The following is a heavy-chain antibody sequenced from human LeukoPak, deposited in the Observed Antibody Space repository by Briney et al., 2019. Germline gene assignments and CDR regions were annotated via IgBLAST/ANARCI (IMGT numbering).Heavy chain of an antibody. CDR1: GGSISSSYYY. D-gene: IGHD3-3*01. Sequence: PSETLSLTCTVSGGSISSSYYYWGWIRQPPGKGLEWIGSIYSSGSTYYNPSLKSRVTISVDTSKNQFSLKLSSVTAADTAVYYCARDIDDFIGMDVWGQGTTVTVSS. CDR3: ARDIDDFIGMDV. V-gene: IGHV4-39*07. CDR2: IYSSGST. J-gene: IGHJ6*02.